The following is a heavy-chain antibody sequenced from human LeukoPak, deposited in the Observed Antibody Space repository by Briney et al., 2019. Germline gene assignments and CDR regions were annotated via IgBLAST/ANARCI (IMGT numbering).Heavy chain of an antibody. J-gene: IGHJ4*02. D-gene: IGHD3-10*01. V-gene: IGHV3-30*04. CDR2: ISYDGSNK. Sequence: GGSLRLSCAASGFTFSSYAMHWVRQAPGKGLEWVAVISYDGSNKYYADSVKGRFTISRDNSKNTLYLQMNSLRAEDTAVYYCARDPGVYGSGSYSHFDYWGQGTLVTVSS. CDR1: GFTFSSYA. CDR3: ARDPGVYGSGSYSHFDY.